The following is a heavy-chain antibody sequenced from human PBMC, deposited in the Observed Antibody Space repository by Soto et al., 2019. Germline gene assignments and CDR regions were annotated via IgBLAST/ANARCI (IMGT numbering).Heavy chain of an antibody. Sequence: GASVKVSCKASGGTFSSYAISWVRQAPGQGLEWMGGIIPIFGTANYAQKFQGRVTITADESTSTAYMELSSLRSEDTAVYYCARDMSLAPTVRGGEKDWFDPWGQGTLVTVSS. CDR3: ARDMSLAPTVRGGEKDWFDP. CDR2: IIPIFGTA. V-gene: IGHV1-69*13. D-gene: IGHD3-10*01. J-gene: IGHJ5*02. CDR1: GGTFSSYA.